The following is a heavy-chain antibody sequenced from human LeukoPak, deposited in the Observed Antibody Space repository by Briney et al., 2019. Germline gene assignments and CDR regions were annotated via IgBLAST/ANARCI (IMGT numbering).Heavy chain of an antibody. Sequence: SQTLSLTCTVSGGSISSGSYYWSWIRQPAGKGLEWIGRIYTSGSTNYNPSLKSRVTMSVDTSKNQFSLKLSSVTAADTAVYYCARDQTRVGATPYYFDYWGQGTLVTVSS. J-gene: IGHJ4*02. V-gene: IGHV4-61*02. CDR2: IYTSGST. CDR3: ARDQTRVGATPYYFDY. CDR1: GGSISSGSYY. D-gene: IGHD1-26*01.